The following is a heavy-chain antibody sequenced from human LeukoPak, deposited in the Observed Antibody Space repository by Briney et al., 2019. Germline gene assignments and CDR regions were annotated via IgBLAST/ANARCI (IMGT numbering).Heavy chain of an antibody. D-gene: IGHD2-21*01. V-gene: IGHV3-66*01. Sequence: GGSLRLSCAASGFTVSSNYMSWVRQAPGKGLEWVSVIYSGGSTYYADSVKGRFTISRDNSKNTLYLQMNSLRAEDTAVYYCAREQSKRRLNYYYYGMDVWGQGTTVTVSS. CDR1: GFTVSSNY. CDR2: IYSGGST. J-gene: IGHJ6*02. CDR3: AREQSKRRLNYYYYGMDV.